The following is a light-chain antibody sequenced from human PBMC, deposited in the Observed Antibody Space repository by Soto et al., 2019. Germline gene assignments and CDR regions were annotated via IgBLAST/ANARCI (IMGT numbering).Light chain of an antibody. Sequence: QSVLTQPPSASGTPGQRVTLSCSGSSSNIGSNTVNWYQQFPGTAPKLLMYNNNQRPSGVPDRLSGSKSGTSASLAISGLQSADEADYYCAAWDGSLKGVVFGGGTKLTVL. CDR2: NNN. J-gene: IGLJ2*01. V-gene: IGLV1-44*01. CDR3: AAWDGSLKGVV. CDR1: SSNIGSNT.